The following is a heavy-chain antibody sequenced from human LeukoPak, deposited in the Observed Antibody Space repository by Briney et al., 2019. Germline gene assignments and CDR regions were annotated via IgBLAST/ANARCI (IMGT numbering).Heavy chain of an antibody. J-gene: IGHJ6*04. Sequence: GGSLRLSCAASGFTFTNYAMSWVRQAPGKGLDWVSAISYNGGSTYYSDSVKGRFTISRDNSKNPVYLQMNSLRAEDTAVYYCAKPPNYGAYYYGMDVWGKGTAVTVSS. CDR2: ISYNGGST. CDR1: GFTFTNYA. CDR3: AKPPNYGAYYYGMDV. D-gene: IGHD4/OR15-4a*01. V-gene: IGHV3-23*01.